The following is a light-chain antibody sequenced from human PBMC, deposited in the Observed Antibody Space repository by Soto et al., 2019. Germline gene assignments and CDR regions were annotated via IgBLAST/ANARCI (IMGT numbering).Light chain of an antibody. CDR3: QKRSNWLS. CDR2: DAT. V-gene: IGKV3-11*01. CDR1: RSVSVY. J-gene: IGKJ4*01. Sequence: EIVLTQSPATLSLSPGDRATLTCRASRSVSVYLAWFQQKPGQAPRLLISDATKRAAGIPDRFSGTGSGTDFTLTISSLEPEDFAVYYCQKRSNWLSFGGGTRVEI.